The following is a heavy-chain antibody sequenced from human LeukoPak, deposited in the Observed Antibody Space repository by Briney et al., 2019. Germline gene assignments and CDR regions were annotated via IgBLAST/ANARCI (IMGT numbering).Heavy chain of an antibody. CDR1: GYTFTAHY. D-gene: IGHD3-10*01. CDR2: INPNSGDT. Sequence: ASLKVSCKASGYTFTAHYMHWVRQAPGQGLEWMGWINPNSGDTNYAQKFQGWVTMTRDTSISTAYMELSRLRSDDTAVYYCAREGVLWFGELYYYYYGMDVWGQGTTVTVSS. V-gene: IGHV1-2*04. J-gene: IGHJ6*02. CDR3: AREGVLWFGELYYYYYGMDV.